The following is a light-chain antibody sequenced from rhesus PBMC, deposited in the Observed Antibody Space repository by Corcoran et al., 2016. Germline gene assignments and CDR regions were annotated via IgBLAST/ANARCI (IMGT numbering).Light chain of an antibody. V-gene: IGKV1S15*01. CDR1: QGISNN. Sequence: DIQMTQSPSSLSASVGDTVTITCRASQGISNNLAWYQQKPGKVPKLLNYFASTLQSGVPSRFSGRGSETDFTLTISSLQPEDFATYYCQHGYGTPWTFGQGTKVEIK. CDR3: QHGYGTPWT. CDR2: FAS. J-gene: IGKJ1*01.